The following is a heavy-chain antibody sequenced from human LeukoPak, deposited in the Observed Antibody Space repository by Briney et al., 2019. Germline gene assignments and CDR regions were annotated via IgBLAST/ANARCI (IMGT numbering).Heavy chain of an antibody. CDR3: ARDVDSRSAWPSDC. CDR1: GYTFTAYY. D-gene: IGHD6-19*01. Sequence: ASVKVSCKASGYTFTAYYMYWVRQAPGQGLEWMGWINPNSGATNYAQKFQGRVTMTRDTSISTAYMELSRLRSDDTAVYFCARDVDSRSAWPSDCWGQGTLATVSS. J-gene: IGHJ4*02. CDR2: INPNSGAT. V-gene: IGHV1-2*02.